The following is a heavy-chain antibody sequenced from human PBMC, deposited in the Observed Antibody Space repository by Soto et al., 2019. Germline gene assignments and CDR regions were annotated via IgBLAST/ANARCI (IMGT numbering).Heavy chain of an antibody. Sequence: GPTLVNPTQTLTLTCTFSGFSISTSGMGVSWIRQPPGKALEWLALIDWDDDKYYSTSLKTRLTISKDTSKNQVVLTMTNMDPVDTATYYCARIRSAAAGASDSSYYYGMDVWGQGTTVTVSS. J-gene: IGHJ6*02. V-gene: IGHV2-70*01. CDR2: IDWDDDK. CDR3: ARIRSAAAGASDSSYYYGMDV. D-gene: IGHD6-13*01. CDR1: GFSISTSGMG.